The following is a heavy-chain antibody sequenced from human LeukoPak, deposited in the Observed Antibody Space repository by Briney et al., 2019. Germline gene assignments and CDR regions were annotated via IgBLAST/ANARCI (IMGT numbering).Heavy chain of an antibody. J-gene: IGHJ6*03. Sequence: SDTLSLTCTVAGGYITTYYWTWIRQTPGKELEWIGYIYYGGNTNYNPSLNSRVTISVDTSKSQISLNLSSVTAADTATYYCARATFYFYMDVWGKGTTVIVSS. CDR3: ARATFYFYMDV. CDR1: GGYITTYY. CDR2: IYYGGNT. V-gene: IGHV4-59*07.